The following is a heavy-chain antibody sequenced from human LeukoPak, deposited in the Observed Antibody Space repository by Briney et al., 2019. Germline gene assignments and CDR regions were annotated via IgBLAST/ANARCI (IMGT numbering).Heavy chain of an antibody. CDR2: IGGGGTL. CDR3: ARRRYDWGGDFAN. J-gene: IGHJ4*02. V-gene: IGHV3-23*01. Sequence: GGSLRLSRAASGFTVSSYAMGWVRQAPGKGLEWVSAIGGGGTLYYADSVKGRFSISRDISKNTPLLQMNSLRAEDTAVYYCARRRYDWGGDFANWGQGTLVTVSS. D-gene: IGHD3-16*01. CDR1: GFTVSSYA.